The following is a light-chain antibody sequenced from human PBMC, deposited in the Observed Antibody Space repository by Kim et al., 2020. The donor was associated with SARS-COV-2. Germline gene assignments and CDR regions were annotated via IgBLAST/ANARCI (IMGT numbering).Light chain of an antibody. Sequence: SSELSQDPAVSVALGQTVRITCQGDSLRSYYATWYQQKPGQAPILVIYGKNNRPSGIPDRFSGSSSGNTASLTITGTQAGDEVEYYCTSRDTHNNAVFGG. CDR3: TSRDTHNNAV. V-gene: IGLV3-19*01. CDR2: GKN. CDR1: SLRSYY. J-gene: IGLJ2*01.